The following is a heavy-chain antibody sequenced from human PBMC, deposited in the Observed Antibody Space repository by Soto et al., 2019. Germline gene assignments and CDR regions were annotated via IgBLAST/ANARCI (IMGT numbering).Heavy chain of an antibody. CDR2: IYYSGST. CDR3: ARGSSCWYHWFDP. Sequence: SETLSLTCTVSGGSISSYYWSWIRQPPGKGLEWIGYIYYSGSTNYNPSLKSRVTISVDTSKNQFSLKLSSVTAADTAVYYCARGSSCWYHWFDPWGQGTLVTVSS. CDR1: GGSISSYY. J-gene: IGHJ5*02. V-gene: IGHV4-59*01. D-gene: IGHD6-19*01.